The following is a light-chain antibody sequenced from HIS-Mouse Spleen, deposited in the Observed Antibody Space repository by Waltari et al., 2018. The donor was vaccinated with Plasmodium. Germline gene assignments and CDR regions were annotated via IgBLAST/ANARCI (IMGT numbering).Light chain of an antibody. J-gene: IGKJ2*01. CDR2: AAS. CDR1: QGISNY. V-gene: IGKV1-16*02. CDR3: MQGTHWPLYT. Sequence: DIQMTQSPSSLSASVGDRVTITCRASQGISNYLAWFQQKPGKAPKSLIYAASSLQSGVPSKFSGSGSGTDFTLKISRVEAEDVGVYYCMQGTHWPLYTFGQGTKLEIK.